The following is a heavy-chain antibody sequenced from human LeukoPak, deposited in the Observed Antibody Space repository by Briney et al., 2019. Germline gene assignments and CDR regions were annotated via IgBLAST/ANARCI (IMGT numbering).Heavy chain of an antibody. V-gene: IGHV1-46*01. D-gene: IGHD4-11*01. J-gene: IGHJ4*02. CDR3: ARAPIGNYDYSNRFDY. Sequence: ASVKVSCKASGYTFTSYYIHWVRQAPGQGLEWMGIIDPSGGSTRSAQKFQGRVTMTRDMSTSTVYMELSSLRSEDTAVYYCARAPIGNYDYSNRFDYWGQGTLVTVSS. CDR1: GYTFTSYY. CDR2: IDPSGGST.